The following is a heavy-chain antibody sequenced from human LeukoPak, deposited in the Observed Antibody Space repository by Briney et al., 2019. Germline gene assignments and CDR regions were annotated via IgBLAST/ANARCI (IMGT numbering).Heavy chain of an antibody. J-gene: IGHJ3*02. CDR1: GGSISSGSYY. D-gene: IGHD3-3*01. CDR3: AREDKEWSRAFDI. CDR2: IYTSGST. Sequence: SQTLSLTCTVSGGSISSGSYYWSWIRQPAGKGLEWIGRIYTSGSTNYNPSLKSRVTISVDTSKNQFSLKLSSVTAADTAVYYCAREDKEWSRAFDIWGQGTMVTVSS. V-gene: IGHV4-61*02.